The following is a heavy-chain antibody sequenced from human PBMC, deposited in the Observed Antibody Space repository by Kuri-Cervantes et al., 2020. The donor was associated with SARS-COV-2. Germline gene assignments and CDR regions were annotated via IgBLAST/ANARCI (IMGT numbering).Heavy chain of an antibody. D-gene: IGHD2-2*01. CDR3: ARRPDQIYWYFDL. CDR2: IYYSGSA. Sequence: SETLSLTCTVSGGSVSSGSYYWSWIRQPPGKGLEWIGYIYYSGSANYNPSLKSRVTMSVDTSKNQFSLKLSSVTAADTAVYYCARRPDQIYWYFDLWGRGTLVTVSS. V-gene: IGHV4-61*01. J-gene: IGHJ2*01. CDR1: GGSVSSGSYY.